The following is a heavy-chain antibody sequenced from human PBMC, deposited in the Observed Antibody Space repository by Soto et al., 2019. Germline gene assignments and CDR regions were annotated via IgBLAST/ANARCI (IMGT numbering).Heavy chain of an antibody. CDR1: VYTFTGYY. CDR3: ARESIASDAFDI. V-gene: IGHV1-2*04. CDR2: INPNSGGT. J-gene: IGHJ3*02. D-gene: IGHD6-6*01. Sequence: ASVKVSCKAYVYTFTGYYMHCVRHSPGQVLEWMVWINPNSGGTNYAQKFQGWVTMTRDTSISTAYMELSRLRSDDTAVYYCARESIASDAFDIWGQGTMVTVSS.